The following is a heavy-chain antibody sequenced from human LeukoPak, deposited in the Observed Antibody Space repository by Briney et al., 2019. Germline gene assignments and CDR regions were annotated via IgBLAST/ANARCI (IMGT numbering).Heavy chain of an antibody. D-gene: IGHD2-21*01. J-gene: IGHJ4*02. CDR2: ISGSGGGT. CDR1: GFTFSSYA. V-gene: IGHV3-23*01. CDR3: AKFLPTHIVVANYYFDY. Sequence: PGGSLRLSCAASGFTFSSYAMSWVRQAPGKGLEWVSAISGSGGGTYYADSVKGRFTISRDNSKNTLYLQMNRLRAEDTAVYYCAKFLPTHIVVANYYFDYWGQGTLVTVSS.